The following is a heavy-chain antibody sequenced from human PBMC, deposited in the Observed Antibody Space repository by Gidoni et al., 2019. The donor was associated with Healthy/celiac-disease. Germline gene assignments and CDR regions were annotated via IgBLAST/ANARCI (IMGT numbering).Heavy chain of an antibody. D-gene: IGHD2-15*01. V-gene: IGHV4-59*01. CDR1: GRSISSYY. Sequence: QVQLQESGPGLVMPSETLSLTCTVSGRSISSYYWSWIRPPPGKGLEWIGYVYYSGSTNYNPPLKSRVTISVDTCKKQFSLKLGAVTAADTAVYYCARYGGKRYYFDYWGQGTLVTVSS. CDR2: VYYSGST. J-gene: IGHJ4*02. CDR3: ARYGGKRYYFDY.